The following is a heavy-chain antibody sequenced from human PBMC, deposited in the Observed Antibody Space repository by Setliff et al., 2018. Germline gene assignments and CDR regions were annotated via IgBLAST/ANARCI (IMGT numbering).Heavy chain of an antibody. D-gene: IGHD3-10*01. Sequence: RASVMVSCKASGGTFSSYAISWVRQAPGQGLEWMGGIIPILGLANYAQKFQGRVTITADESTSTAYMELSSLRSEDTAVYYCARDVFPVVTMVRGPSSDAFNIWGQGTMVTVSS. CDR2: IIPILGLA. CDR3: ARDVFPVVTMVRGPSSDAFNI. J-gene: IGHJ3*02. CDR1: GGTFSSYA. V-gene: IGHV1-69*10.